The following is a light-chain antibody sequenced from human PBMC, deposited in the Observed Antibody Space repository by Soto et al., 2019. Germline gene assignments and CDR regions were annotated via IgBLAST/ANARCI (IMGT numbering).Light chain of an antibody. J-gene: IGLJ3*02. CDR3: ETWDSNTWV. CDR2: LEGSGSY. CDR1: SGHSSYI. V-gene: IGLV4-60*02. Sequence: QSVLTQSSSASASLGSSVKLTCTLSSGHSSYIIAWHQQQTGKAPRYLMKLEGSGSYNTGSGVPDRFSGSSSGADRYLTISTLQFEDEADYYCETWDSNTWVFGGGTKLTVL.